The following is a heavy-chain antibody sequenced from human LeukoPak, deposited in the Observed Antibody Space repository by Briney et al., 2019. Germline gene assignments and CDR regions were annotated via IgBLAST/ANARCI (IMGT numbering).Heavy chain of an antibody. CDR3: ASLNNDYLFDFEN. J-gene: IGHJ4*02. D-gene: IGHD4-11*01. Sequence: SETLSLTCSVSGGSISSTYYYWGWIRQPPGKGLEWIGSIYFSGNTYYNPSLKSRVTISVDTSENHFSLRLSSVTAADTAVYYCASLNNDYLFDFENWGQGTLVTVSS. V-gene: IGHV4-39*07. CDR2: IYFSGNT. CDR1: GGSISSTYYY.